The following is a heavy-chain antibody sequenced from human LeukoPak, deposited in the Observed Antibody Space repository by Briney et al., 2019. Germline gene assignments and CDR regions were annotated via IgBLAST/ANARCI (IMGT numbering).Heavy chain of an antibody. V-gene: IGHV3-21*01. CDR2: ISSSSSYI. CDR1: GFTFSSYS. Sequence: PGGSLRLSCAASGFTFSSYSMNWVRQAPGKGLEWVSSISSSSSYIYYADSVKGRFTISRDNAKNSLYLQMNSLRAEDTAVYYCARPKQQLVRFDAFDIWGQGTMVTVSS. CDR3: ARPKQQLVRFDAFDI. J-gene: IGHJ3*02. D-gene: IGHD6-13*01.